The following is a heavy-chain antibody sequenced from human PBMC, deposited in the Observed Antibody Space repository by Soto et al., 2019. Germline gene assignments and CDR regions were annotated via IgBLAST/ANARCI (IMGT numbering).Heavy chain of an antibody. V-gene: IGHV1-69*01. CDR2: IIPIFGTA. Sequence: QVQLVQSGAEVKKPGSSVKVSCKASGGTFSSYAISWGRQAPGQGLEGMGGIIPIFGTANYAQKFQGRVTITADESTSTAYMELSSLRSEDTAVYYCARDSPDGEPTAYFDYWGQGTLVTVSS. D-gene: IGHD4-17*01. J-gene: IGHJ4*02. CDR3: ARDSPDGEPTAYFDY. CDR1: GGTFSSYA.